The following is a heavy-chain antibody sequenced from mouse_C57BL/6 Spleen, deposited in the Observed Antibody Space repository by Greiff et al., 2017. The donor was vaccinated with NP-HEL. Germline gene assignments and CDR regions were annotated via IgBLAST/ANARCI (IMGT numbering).Heavy chain of an antibody. V-gene: IGHV5-4*01. D-gene: IGHD2-1*01. J-gene: IGHJ4*01. Sequence: EVKLVESGGGLVKPGGSLKLSCAASGFTFSSYAMSWVRQTPEKRLEWVATISDGGSYTYYPDNVKGRFTISRDNAKNNLYLQMSHLKSEDTAMYYCARDPFYYGNSYYYAMDYWGQGTSVTVSS. CDR1: GFTFSSYA. CDR3: ARDPFYYGNSYYYAMDY. CDR2: ISDGGSYT.